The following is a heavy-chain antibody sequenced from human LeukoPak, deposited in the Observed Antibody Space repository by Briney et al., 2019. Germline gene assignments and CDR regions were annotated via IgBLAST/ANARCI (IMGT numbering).Heavy chain of an antibody. Sequence: GGSLTLSCTASGFTFGDCAMSGCRQATGKGLEWLALIKGKAYGEITRFGASVTGRFSTSRDDSQSTAYPQWNSPKARNTPVYLCSRMGHGNTVLLFDYWGQGGLVTVSS. D-gene: IGHD4-4*01. J-gene: IGHJ4*02. CDR2: IKGKAYGEIT. CDR3: SRMGHGNTVLLFDY. V-gene: IGHV3-49*03. CDR1: GFTFGDCA.